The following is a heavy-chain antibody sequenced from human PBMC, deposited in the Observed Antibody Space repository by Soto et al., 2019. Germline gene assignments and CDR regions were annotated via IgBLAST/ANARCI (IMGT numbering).Heavy chain of an antibody. Sequence: EIQLVESGGGLVQPGGSLRLSCAASKFTFSSYWMYWVRQAQGKGLEWVARINTDGSSTAYADPVTGRFTVSRDNAKNTLFLQMDSLRAEDTAVYYCARDRRLDYWGQGTLVNVSS. J-gene: IGHJ4*02. V-gene: IGHV3-74*01. CDR1: KFTFSSYW. CDR3: ARDRRLDY. CDR2: INTDGSST.